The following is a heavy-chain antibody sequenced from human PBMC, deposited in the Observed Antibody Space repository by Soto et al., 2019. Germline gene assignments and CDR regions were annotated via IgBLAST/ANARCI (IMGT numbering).Heavy chain of an antibody. D-gene: IGHD3-22*01. CDR2: MYSGGST. J-gene: IGHJ6*02. CDR3: AREGYYYDGSGYDYYGMDV. Sequence: EVQLVESGGGLVQPGGSLRLSCAASGFTVSNNYMSLVRQAPGKGLEWVSVMYSGGSTYYADSVKGRFIISRDNSTNTLYLQMNSLRAEDTAVYYCAREGYYYDGSGYDYYGMDVWGQGTTVTVSS. CDR1: GFTVSNNY. V-gene: IGHV3-66*01.